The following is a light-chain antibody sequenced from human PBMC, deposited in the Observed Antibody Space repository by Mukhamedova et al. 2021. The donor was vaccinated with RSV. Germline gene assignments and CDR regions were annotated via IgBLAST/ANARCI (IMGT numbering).Light chain of an antibody. CDR3: QQSYSEPTT. V-gene: IGKV1-NL1*01. Sequence: GVPSRFSGSGSGTDYALTINSLQPEDFATYYCQQSYSEPTTLGPGTKIEI. J-gene: IGKJ2*01.